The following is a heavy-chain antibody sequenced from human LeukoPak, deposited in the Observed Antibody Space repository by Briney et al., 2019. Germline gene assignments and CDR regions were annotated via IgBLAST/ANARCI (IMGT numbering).Heavy chain of an antibody. Sequence: SETLSLTCTVSGGSISSSSYYWGWLRQPPGKGLEWIGSIYYSGSTYYNPSLKSRVTISVDTSKNQFSLKLSSVTAADTAVYYCASPYYYGSGSRIFDYWGQGTLVTVSS. V-gene: IGHV4-39*01. CDR3: ASPYYYGSGSRIFDY. D-gene: IGHD3-10*01. CDR2: IYYSGST. J-gene: IGHJ4*02. CDR1: GGSISSSSYY.